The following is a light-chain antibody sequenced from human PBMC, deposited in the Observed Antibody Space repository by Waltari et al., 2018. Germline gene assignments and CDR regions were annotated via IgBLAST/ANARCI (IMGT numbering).Light chain of an antibody. CDR1: STSVGSYNF. J-gene: IGLJ1*01. V-gene: IGLV2-11*01. CDR3: CSYAGSYTYV. Sequence: QSALTQPPSVSGSPGQAVTIPCTGTSTSVGSYNFLSWYQQHPDKAPKLLIYDVNKRPSGVPDRFSGSKSGNTASLTISGLQGEDEADYYCCSYAGSYTYVFGTGTKVTAL. CDR2: DVN.